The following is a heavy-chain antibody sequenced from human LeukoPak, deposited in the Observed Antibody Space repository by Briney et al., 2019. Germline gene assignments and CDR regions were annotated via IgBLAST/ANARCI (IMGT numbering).Heavy chain of an antibody. CDR3: ARDLGNTGWYTFDY. V-gene: IGHV6-1*01. CDR1: GDSVSSINGA. J-gene: IGHJ4*02. CDR2: TYYRSKWYN. D-gene: IGHD6-19*01. Sequence: SQTLSLTCAISGDSVSSINGAWNWIRQSRSRGLEWLGRTYYRSKWYNDYVESMKGRITISPDTSKNQFSLHLNSVTPEDTAVYYCARDLGNTGWYTFDYWGQGTLVTVSS.